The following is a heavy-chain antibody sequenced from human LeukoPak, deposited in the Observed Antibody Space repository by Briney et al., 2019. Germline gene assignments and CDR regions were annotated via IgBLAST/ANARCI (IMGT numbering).Heavy chain of an antibody. CDR3: ARDTYYYGSGTLYFDY. Sequence: SETLSLTCTVSGGSISSSSYYWSWIRQPPGKGLEWIGYIYYSGSTNYNPSLKSRVTMSVDTSKNQFSLKLSSVTAADTAVYYCARDTYYYGSGTLYFDYWGQGTLVTVSS. V-gene: IGHV4-61*01. J-gene: IGHJ4*02. D-gene: IGHD3-10*01. CDR2: IYYSGST. CDR1: GGSISSSSYY.